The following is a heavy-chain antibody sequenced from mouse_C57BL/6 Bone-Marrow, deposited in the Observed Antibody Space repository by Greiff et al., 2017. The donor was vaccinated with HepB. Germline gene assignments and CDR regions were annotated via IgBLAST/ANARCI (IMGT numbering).Heavy chain of an antibody. CDR1: GYSFTGYY. CDR2: INPSTGGT. CDR3: ASVIYYGTWYFDV. V-gene: IGHV1-42*01. J-gene: IGHJ1*03. Sequence: EVKLQESGPELVKPGASVKISCKASGYSFTGYYMNWVKQSPEKSLEWIGEINPSTGGTTYNQKFKAKATLTVDKSSSTAYMQLKSLTSEDSAVYYCASVIYYGTWYFDVWGTGTTVTVSS. D-gene: IGHD2-1*01.